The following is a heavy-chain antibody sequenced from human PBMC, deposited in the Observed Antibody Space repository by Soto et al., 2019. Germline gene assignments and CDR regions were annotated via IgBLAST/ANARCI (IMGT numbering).Heavy chain of an antibody. J-gene: IGHJ6*02. CDR1: GYTFTGYY. D-gene: IGHD3-10*01. V-gene: IGHV1-2*04. CDR3: ARGDSVVGRGVTNYYYFGMDV. CDR2: INPNSGGT. Sequence: QVQLVQSGAEVKKPGASVKVSCKASGYTFTGYYMHWVRQAPGQGLEWMGWINPNSGGTNYAQKFQGWVTMTRDTSISTAYMELSRLRSDETAVYYCARGDSVVGRGVTNYYYFGMDVWGQGTTVTVSS.